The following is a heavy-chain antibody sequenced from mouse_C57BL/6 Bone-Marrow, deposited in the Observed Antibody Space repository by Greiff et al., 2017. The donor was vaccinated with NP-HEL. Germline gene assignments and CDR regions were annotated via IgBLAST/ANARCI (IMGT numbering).Heavy chain of an antibody. Sequence: QVQLQQPGAELVKPGASVKMSCKASGYTFTSYWINWVKQRPGQGLEWIGWIFPGSGSTYYNEKFKGKATLTVDKSSSTAYMLLSSLTSEDSAVYFCARRGGYYYAMDYWGQGTSVTVSS. V-gene: IGHV1-75*01. J-gene: IGHJ4*01. CDR2: IFPGSGST. CDR1: GYTFTSYW. CDR3: ARRGGYYYAMDY.